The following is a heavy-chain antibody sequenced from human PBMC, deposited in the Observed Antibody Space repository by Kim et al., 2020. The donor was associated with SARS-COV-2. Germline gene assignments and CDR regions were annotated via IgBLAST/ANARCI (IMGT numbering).Heavy chain of an antibody. D-gene: IGHD3-16*02. V-gene: IGHV4-4*07. Sequence: YNSGRTTYNPTLQSRVTMSVDMSKNQCSLKLSSVTAADTAVYYCASALGHWGQGTLVTVSS. J-gene: IGHJ4*02. CDR3: ASALGH. CDR2: YNSGRT.